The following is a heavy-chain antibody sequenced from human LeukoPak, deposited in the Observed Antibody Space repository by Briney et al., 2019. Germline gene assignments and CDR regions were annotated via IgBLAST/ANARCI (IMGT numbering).Heavy chain of an antibody. J-gene: IGHJ4*02. CDR2: IKEDGSEK. V-gene: IGHV3-7*04. Sequence: GGSLRLSCAASGFTFSSYWMTWVRQAPGKGLEWVANIKEDGSEKYYVDSVKGRFTISRDNAKNSLYLQMNSQRAEDSAVYYCARDDRDGYNYFAYWGQGTLVTVSS. CDR1: GFTFSSYW. D-gene: IGHD5-24*01. CDR3: ARDDRDGYNYFAY.